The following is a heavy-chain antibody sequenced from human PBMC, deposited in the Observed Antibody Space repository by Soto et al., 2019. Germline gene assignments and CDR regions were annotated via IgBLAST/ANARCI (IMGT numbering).Heavy chain of an antibody. CDR1: GYTFTGYY. J-gene: IGHJ6*02. V-gene: IGHV1-2*02. CDR2: INPNSGGT. Sequence: ASVNVSCKSSGYTFTGYYIHWVRQAPGQGLEWMGWINPNSGGTNYAQKFQGRVTMTRDTSISTAYMELSRLRSDDTAVYYCARDGGTYYYYGMDIWGQGTTVTVSS. CDR3: ARDGGTYYYYGMDI. D-gene: IGHD1-1*01.